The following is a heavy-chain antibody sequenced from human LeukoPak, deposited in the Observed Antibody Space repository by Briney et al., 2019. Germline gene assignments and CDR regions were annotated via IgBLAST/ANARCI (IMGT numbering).Heavy chain of an antibody. J-gene: IGHJ4*02. V-gene: IGHV3-49*03. CDR2: ISGGTT. CDR1: GFTLGDYL. Sequence: QPGGSLRLSCTASGFTLGDYLMSWFRQAPGKGLEWIGFISGGTTEYAASVKGRFTISRDDSTSIAYLQMNSLTTEDTAVYYCSRGSGWLSVYWGQGTLVTVSS. CDR3: SRGSGWLSVY. D-gene: IGHD6-19*01.